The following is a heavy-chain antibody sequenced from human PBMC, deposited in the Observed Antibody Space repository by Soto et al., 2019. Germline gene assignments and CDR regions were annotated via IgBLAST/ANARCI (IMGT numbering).Heavy chain of an antibody. CDR2: FHDSGNT. J-gene: IGHJ4*02. CDR1: CDSISNYY. CDR3: ARGTRALITSFFAY. V-gene: IGHV4-59*01. Sequence: PSGTLSLPPTVSCDSISNYYWSWTRQPPGKGLEWIGYFHDSGNTDYNPSLKSRVTISLDTSDNQFSLKLRSVTAADTAVYYCARGTRALITSFFAYWGQGIPVTVSS. D-gene: IGHD1-20*01.